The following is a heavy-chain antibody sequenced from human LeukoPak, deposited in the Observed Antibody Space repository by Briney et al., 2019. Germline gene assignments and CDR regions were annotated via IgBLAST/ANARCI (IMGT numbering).Heavy chain of an antibody. CDR1: GFTFSSYA. V-gene: IGHV3-30*04. CDR2: ISYDGSNK. D-gene: IGHD3-9*01. CDR3: VRDREYYDILTGYKVSHYFDY. Sequence: PGGSLRLSCAASGFTFSSYAMHWVRQAPGKGLEWVALISYDGSNKYYADSVKGRFTISRDNSKNTLYLLMNSLRAEDTAVYYCVRDREYYDILTGYKVSHYFDYWGQGTLVTVSS. J-gene: IGHJ4*02.